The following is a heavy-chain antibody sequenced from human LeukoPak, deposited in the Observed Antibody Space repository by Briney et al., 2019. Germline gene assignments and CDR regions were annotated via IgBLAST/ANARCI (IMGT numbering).Heavy chain of an antibody. CDR3: ASRGGRLWTHDGFDI. V-gene: IGHV4-39*01. J-gene: IGHJ3*02. CDR2: IYYSGST. CDR1: GGSIRNSSYY. Sequence: SETLSLTCSVSGGSIRNSSYYWAWIRQPPGKGLEWIGGIYYSGSTSYNPSLESRVTISVDKSKNQLSLRLSSVTAADTTVYYCASRGGRLWTHDGFDIWGQGTMVTVSS. D-gene: IGHD3-16*01.